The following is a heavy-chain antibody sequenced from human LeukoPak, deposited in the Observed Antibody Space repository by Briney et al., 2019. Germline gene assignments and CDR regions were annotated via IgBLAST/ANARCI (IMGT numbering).Heavy chain of an antibody. Sequence: GGSLRLSCAASGFTFSSYGMHWVRQAPGKGLEWVAFIRYDGSNKYYADSVKGRFTISRDNSKNTLYLQMNSLRAEDTAVYYCAKDPSFRPGYFDYRGQGTLVTVSS. CDR2: IRYDGSNK. CDR3: AKDPSFRPGYFDY. J-gene: IGHJ4*02. V-gene: IGHV3-30*02. CDR1: GFTFSSYG.